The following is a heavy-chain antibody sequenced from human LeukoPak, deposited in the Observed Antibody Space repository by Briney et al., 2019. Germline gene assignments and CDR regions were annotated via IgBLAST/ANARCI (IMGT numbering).Heavy chain of an antibody. J-gene: IGHJ4*02. D-gene: IGHD2-21*02. Sequence: SETLSLTCTVSGGPISSYYWSWIRQPPGKGLDWIGYIYYSGSTNYIPSLERRVTISVDTSKNQFSLHLRSVTAADTAVYYCASSFVAYCGGDCYSEYYFDYWGQGTLVTVSS. CDR3: ASSFVAYCGGDCYSEYYFDY. CDR1: GGPISSYY. V-gene: IGHV4-59*08. CDR2: IYYSGST.